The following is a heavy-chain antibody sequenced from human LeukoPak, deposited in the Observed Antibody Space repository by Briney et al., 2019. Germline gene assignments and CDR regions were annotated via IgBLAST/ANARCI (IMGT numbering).Heavy chain of an antibody. CDR2: INPSGGST. V-gene: IGHV1-46*01. CDR1: GYTFTDYY. CDR3: ARVPKWELSYFDY. D-gene: IGHD1-26*01. Sequence: ASVKVSCKASGYTFTDYYIHWVRQAPGQGLEWMGIINPSGGSTSYAQKFQGRVTMTRDMSTSTVYMELSSLRSEDTAVYYCARVPKWELSYFDYWGQGTLVTVSS. J-gene: IGHJ4*02.